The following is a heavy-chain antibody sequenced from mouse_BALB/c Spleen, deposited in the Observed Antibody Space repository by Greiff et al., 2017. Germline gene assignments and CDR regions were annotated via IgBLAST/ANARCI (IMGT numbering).Heavy chain of an antibody. Sequence: EVQLVESGPGLVKPSQSLSLTCTVTGYSITSDYAWNWIRQFPGNKLEWMGYISYSGSTSYNPSLKSRISITRDTSKNQFFLQLNSVTTEDTATYYCARGDGYYFDYWGQGTTLTVSS. V-gene: IGHV3-2*02. CDR3: ARGDGYYFDY. CDR2: ISYSGST. D-gene: IGHD2-3*01. J-gene: IGHJ2*01. CDR1: GYSITSDYA.